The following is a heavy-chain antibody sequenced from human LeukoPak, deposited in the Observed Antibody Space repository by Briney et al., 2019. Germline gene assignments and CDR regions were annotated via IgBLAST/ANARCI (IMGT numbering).Heavy chain of an antibody. CDR2: ISWNSGRI. Sequence: GGSLRLSCAASGFSFDEYDMHWVRQAPGKGLEWVSGISWNSGRIGYADSVKGRFTISRDNAKNSLYLQMNSLRAEDTALYYCAKKKSGYNALDYWGQGTLVTVSS. J-gene: IGHJ4*02. CDR1: GFSFDEYD. CDR3: AKKKSGYNALDY. D-gene: IGHD5-12*01. V-gene: IGHV3-9*01.